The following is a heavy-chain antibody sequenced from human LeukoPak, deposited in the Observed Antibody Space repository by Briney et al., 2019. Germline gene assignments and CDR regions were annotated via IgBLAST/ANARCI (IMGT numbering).Heavy chain of an antibody. V-gene: IGHV1-2*02. CDR2: INPPSGGT. D-gene: IGHD1-26*01. CDR3: VRGGGTAHFDY. J-gene: IGHJ4*01. Sequence: ASVKVSCKASGYTFTSYNIHWARQAPGQGLEWMGWINPPSGGTNYAQKFQGRVTMTRDTSISTAYMELSSLTSDDTAVYFCVRGGGTAHFDYWGQEPWSPSPQ. CDR1: GYTFTSYN.